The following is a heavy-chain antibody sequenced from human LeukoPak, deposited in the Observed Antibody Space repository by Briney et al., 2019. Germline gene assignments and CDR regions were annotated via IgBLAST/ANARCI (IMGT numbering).Heavy chain of an antibody. CDR3: ARAPGRYYYYYYMDV. V-gene: IGHV4-34*01. D-gene: IGHD3-10*01. CDR2: INHSGST. CDR1: GGSFSGYY. Sequence: SETLSLTCAVYGGSFSGYYWSWIRQPPGKGLEWIGEINHSGSTNYNPSLKSRVTVSVDTSKNQFSLKLSSVTAADTAVYYCARAPGRYYYYYYMDVWGKGTTVTVSS. J-gene: IGHJ6*03.